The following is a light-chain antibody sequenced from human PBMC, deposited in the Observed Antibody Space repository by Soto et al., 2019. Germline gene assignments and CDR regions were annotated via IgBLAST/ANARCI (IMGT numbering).Light chain of an antibody. Sequence: EIVLTQSPATLSFSPGERATLSCRASQSVTSNYLAWYQQKPGQAPRLLIYGASSRTTGIPDRFSGSGSGTDFTLTISRLQSEDFAVYYCKQYNKWLYTFGQGIQVDIX. CDR1: QSVTSNY. CDR3: KQYNKWLYT. V-gene: IGKV3D-20*02. J-gene: IGKJ2*01. CDR2: GAS.